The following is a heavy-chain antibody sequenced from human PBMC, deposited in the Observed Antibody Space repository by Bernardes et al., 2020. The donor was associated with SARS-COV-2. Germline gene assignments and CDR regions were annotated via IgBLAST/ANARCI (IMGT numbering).Heavy chain of an antibody. V-gene: IGHV1-8*01. CDR2: LNPNSGHT. Sequence: ASVKVSCKASGYSFTTYDINWVRQAPGQGLEWMGWLNPNSGHTGYPQKFQGRVTVTRNTSINTAYLELSSLTSEDTAMYYCATSLNYGVLFQHWGQGTQVTVSS. D-gene: IGHD4-17*01. CDR3: ATSLNYGVLFQH. J-gene: IGHJ1*01. CDR1: GYSFTTYD.